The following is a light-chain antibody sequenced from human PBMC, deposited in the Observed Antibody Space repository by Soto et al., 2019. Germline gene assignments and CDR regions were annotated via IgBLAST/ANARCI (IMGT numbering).Light chain of an antibody. CDR3: CSYAGSSPYV. CDR1: SRDVGGYNY. Sequence: QSALTQPRSVSGSPGQSVTISCTGSSRDVGGYNYVSWYQQRPGKAPKPMLYDVSKRPSGVPDRFSGSKSGNTASLTISGLQAEDEADYYCCSYAGSSPYVFGTGTKLTVL. CDR2: DVS. J-gene: IGLJ1*01. V-gene: IGLV2-11*01.